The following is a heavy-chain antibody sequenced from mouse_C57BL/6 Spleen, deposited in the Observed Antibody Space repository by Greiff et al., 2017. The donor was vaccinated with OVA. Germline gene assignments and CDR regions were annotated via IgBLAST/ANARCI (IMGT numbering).Heavy chain of an antibody. V-gene: IGHV1-72*01. CDR1: GYTFTSYW. Sequence: QVQLQQSGAELVKPGASVKLSCKASGYTFTSYWMHWVKQRPGRGLEWIGRIDPNSGGTKYNEKFKSKATLTVDKPSSTAYMPLSSLTSEDSAVYYCARSATFYSNGAMDYWGQGTSVTVSS. J-gene: IGHJ4*01. CDR2: IDPNSGGT. D-gene: IGHD2-5*01. CDR3: ARSATFYSNGAMDY.